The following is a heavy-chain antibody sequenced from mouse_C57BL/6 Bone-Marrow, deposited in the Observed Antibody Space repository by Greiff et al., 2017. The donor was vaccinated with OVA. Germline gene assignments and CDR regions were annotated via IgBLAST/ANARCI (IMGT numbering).Heavy chain of an antibody. Sequence: EVKLVESGGGLVQPGGSLSLSCAASGFTFTDYYMSWVRQPPGKALEWLGFIRNKANGYTTEYSASVKGRFTISRDNSQSILYLQMNALRAEDSATYYCARYGHDGYFYAMDYWGQGTSVTVSS. CDR1: GFTFTDYY. J-gene: IGHJ4*01. D-gene: IGHD2-3*01. CDR2: IRNKANGYTT. V-gene: IGHV7-3*01. CDR3: ARYGHDGYFYAMDY.